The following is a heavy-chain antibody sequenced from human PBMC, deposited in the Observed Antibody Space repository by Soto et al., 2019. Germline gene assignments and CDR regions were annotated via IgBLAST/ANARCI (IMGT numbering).Heavy chain of an antibody. CDR3: AKQSRGTVTNLDY. CDR1: GFTFSSYA. V-gene: IGHV3-23*01. CDR2: ISGSGGST. D-gene: IGHD4-17*01. J-gene: IGHJ4*02. Sequence: EVQLLESGGGLVQPGGSLRLSCAASGFTFSSYAMSWVRQAPGKGLEWVSAISGSGGSTYYADSVKGRFTISRDNSKNTQYLQMNSLRAEDTAVYYCAKQSRGTVTNLDYWGQGTLVTVSS.